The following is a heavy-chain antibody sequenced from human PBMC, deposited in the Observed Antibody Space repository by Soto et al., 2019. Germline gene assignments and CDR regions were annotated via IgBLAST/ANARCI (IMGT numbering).Heavy chain of an antibody. V-gene: IGHV5-10-1*01. Sequence: PGESLKISCKGSGYSFTSYWISWVRQMPGKGLEWMGRIDPSDSYTNYSPSFQGHVTISADKSISTAYLQWSSLKASETAMYYCARGSQGKRANYYYGMDVWGQGTTVTLS. J-gene: IGHJ6*02. CDR1: GYSFTSYW. CDR3: ARGSQGKRANYYYGMDV. CDR2: IDPSDSYT. D-gene: IGHD3-10*01.